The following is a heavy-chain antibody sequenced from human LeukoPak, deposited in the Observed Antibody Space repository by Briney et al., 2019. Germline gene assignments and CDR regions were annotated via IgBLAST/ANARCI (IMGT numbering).Heavy chain of an antibody. J-gene: IGHJ6*02. D-gene: IGHD2-15*01. CDR1: GFTFSSYE. V-gene: IGHV3-48*03. CDR3: ARVPGYCSGGSCYFGYYYYYGMDV. CDR2: ISSSGSTI. Sequence: GGSLRLSCAASGFTFSSYEMNWVRQAPGKGLEWVSYISSSGSTIYYADSVKGRFTISRDNAKNSLYLQMNSLRAEDTAVYYCARVPGYCSGGSCYFGYYYYYGMDVWGQGTTVTVSS.